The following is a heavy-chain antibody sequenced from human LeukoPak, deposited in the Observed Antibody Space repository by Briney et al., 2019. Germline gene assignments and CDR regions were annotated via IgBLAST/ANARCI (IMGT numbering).Heavy chain of an antibody. CDR1: GFTFSSYA. CDR3: ARDRWQQTDSYYYGMDV. Sequence: GGSLRLSCAASGFTFSSYAMHWVRQAPGKGLEWVAVISYDGSNKYYADSVKGRFTISRDNSKDTLYLQMNSLRAEDTAVYYCARDRWQQTDSYYYGMDVWGQGTTVTVSS. CDR2: ISYDGSNK. V-gene: IGHV3-30*14. D-gene: IGHD6-13*01. J-gene: IGHJ6*02.